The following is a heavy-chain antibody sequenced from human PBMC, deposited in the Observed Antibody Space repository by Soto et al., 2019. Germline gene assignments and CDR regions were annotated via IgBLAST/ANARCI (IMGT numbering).Heavy chain of an antibody. V-gene: IGHV3-30*18. Sequence: QVQLVESGGGVVQPGRSLRLSCAASGFTFSSYGMHWVRQAPGKGLEWVAVISYDGSNKYYADSVKGRFTISRDNSKNTLYLQMNSLRAEDTAVYYCAKEHVPALFDYWGQGTLVTVSS. CDR3: AKEHVPALFDY. CDR2: ISYDGSNK. CDR1: GFTFSSYG. J-gene: IGHJ4*02. D-gene: IGHD2-2*01.